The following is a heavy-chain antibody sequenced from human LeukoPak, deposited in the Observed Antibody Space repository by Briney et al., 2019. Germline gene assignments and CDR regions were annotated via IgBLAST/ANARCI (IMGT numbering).Heavy chain of an antibody. CDR3: AREIDWMHSGYSDY. CDR2: IYYSGST. J-gene: IGHJ4*02. V-gene: IGHV4-39*02. D-gene: IGHD3-22*01. CDR1: GGSISSSSYY. Sequence: SETLSLTCTVSGGSISSSSYYWGWIRQPPGKGLDWIGSIYYSGSTYYNPSLKSRVTISVDTSKNQFSLKLSSVTAADTAVYYCAREIDWMHSGYSDYWGQGTLVTVSS.